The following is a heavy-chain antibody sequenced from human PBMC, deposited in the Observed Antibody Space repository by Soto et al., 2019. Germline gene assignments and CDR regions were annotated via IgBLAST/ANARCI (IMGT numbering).Heavy chain of an antibody. CDR1: GYTCTSYG. Sequence: QVQLVQSGAEAKKSGASVKVSCKASGYTCTSYGISWVRQAPGQGLEWMGWISAYNRNTNYAQKLQGRVTMTTDTSTSTAYMDLRHLRSDDTAVYYCARACSGGRCSLDSWGQGTMVTVAS. CDR3: ARACSGGRCSLDS. CDR2: ISAYNRNT. J-gene: IGHJ3*02. V-gene: IGHV1-18*01. D-gene: IGHD2-15*01.